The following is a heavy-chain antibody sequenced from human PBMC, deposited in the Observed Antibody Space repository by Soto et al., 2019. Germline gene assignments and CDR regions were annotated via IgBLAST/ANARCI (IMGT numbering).Heavy chain of an antibody. D-gene: IGHD2-15*01. J-gene: IGHJ6*02. Sequence: QITLKESGPTLVKPTQTLTLTCTFSGFSLSTSGVGVAWIRQPPGKALEWLALRYWDDDKRYRPSLESRLTITKDTSKTPVVLTMTNMDSVDTATYYCAYLPCSGGSCYWFSFSGMDVWGQGTTVTVSS. CDR2: RYWDDDK. V-gene: IGHV2-5*02. CDR3: AYLPCSGGSCYWFSFSGMDV. CDR1: GFSLSTSGVG.